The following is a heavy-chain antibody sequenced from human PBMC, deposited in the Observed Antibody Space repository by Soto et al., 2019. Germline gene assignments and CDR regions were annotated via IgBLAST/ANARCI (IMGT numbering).Heavy chain of an antibody. CDR3: ARAETSGIHYFDY. CDR1: GDSVNSYY. CDR2: VYYSGST. V-gene: IGHV4-59*02. D-gene: IGHD6-13*01. J-gene: IGHJ4*02. Sequence: SETLSLTCTVTGDSVNSYYWSRMRQPPGKGLECMGYVYYSGSTNYNPSLKSRVTISVDTSKNQISLRLKSVTAADTAADYCARAETSGIHYFDYWGQGSLVTVSS.